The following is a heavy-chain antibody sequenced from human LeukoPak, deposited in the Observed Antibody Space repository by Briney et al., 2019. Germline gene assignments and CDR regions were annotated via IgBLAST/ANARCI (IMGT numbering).Heavy chain of an antibody. J-gene: IGHJ4*02. CDR1: GGSISSSSYY. V-gene: IGHV4-39*01. CDR2: IYYSGST. CDR3: ARIRSRITMH. Sequence: SETLSLTCTVSGGSISSSSYYWGWIRQPPGQGLEWFGRIYYSGSTYYNPSLKSGSTISLDTSTNQFALKLSSVTATDTAVYYCARIRSRITMHWGQGTLVTVSS. D-gene: IGHD3-10*01.